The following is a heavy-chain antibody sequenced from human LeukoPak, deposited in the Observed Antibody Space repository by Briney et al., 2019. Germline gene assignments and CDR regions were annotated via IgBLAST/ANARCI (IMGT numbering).Heavy chain of an antibody. CDR2: ISWNSGSI. V-gene: IGHV3-9*03. D-gene: IGHD6-13*01. CDR1: GFTFDDYA. Sequence: GRSLRLSCAASGFTFDDYAMHWVRQAPGKGLEWVSGISWNSGSIGYADSVKARFTISRDNAKNSLYLQMNSLRAEDMALYYCAKDFGAAGKNFDYWGQGTLVTVSS. J-gene: IGHJ4*02. CDR3: AKDFGAAGKNFDY.